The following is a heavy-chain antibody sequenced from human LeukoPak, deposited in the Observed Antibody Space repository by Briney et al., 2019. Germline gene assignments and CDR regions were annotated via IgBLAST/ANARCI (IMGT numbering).Heavy chain of an antibody. V-gene: IGHV1-2*02. CDR3: ARESQEGYYYDNSGMDV. CDR1: GYTFTGYY. CDR2: INSNSGGT. D-gene: IGHD3-22*01. Sequence: ASVKVSCKASGYTFTGYYIHWVRQPPGQGLEWMGWINSNSGGTNYAQKFQGRVTMTRDTSISTAYMELSRLRSDDTAVYYCARESQEGYYYDNSGMDVWGKGTTVTVSS. J-gene: IGHJ6*04.